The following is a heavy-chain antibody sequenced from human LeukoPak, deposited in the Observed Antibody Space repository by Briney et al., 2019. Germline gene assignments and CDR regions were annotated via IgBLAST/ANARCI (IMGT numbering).Heavy chain of an antibody. CDR3: ARHVGWVDAFDI. CDR1: GFTFSSYS. CDR2: ISSSSSYI. V-gene: IGHV3-21*01. Sequence: GGSLRLSCAASGFTFSSYSMNWVRQAPGKGLEWVSSISSSSSYIYYADSVKGRFTISRDNAKNSLYLQMNSLRAEDTAVYYCARHVGWVDAFDIWGQGTMVTVSS. J-gene: IGHJ3*02. D-gene: IGHD3-16*01.